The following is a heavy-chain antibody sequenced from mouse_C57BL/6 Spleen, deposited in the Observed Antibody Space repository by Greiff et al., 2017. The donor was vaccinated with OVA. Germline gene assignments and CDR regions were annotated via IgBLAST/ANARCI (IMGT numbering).Heavy chain of an antibody. V-gene: IGHV1-64*01. Sequence: VQLQQPGAELVKPGASVKLSCKASGYTFTSYWMHWVKQRPGQGLEWIGMIHPYSGSTSYNEKFTSKATLTVDQSSNTAYMQLSSLISEDSAVYYCAGGDDGAFEYWGQGTPLTVSA. J-gene: IGHJ2*01. CDR1: GYTFTSYW. CDR3: AGGDDGAFEY. CDR2: IHPYSGST. D-gene: IGHD2-3*01.